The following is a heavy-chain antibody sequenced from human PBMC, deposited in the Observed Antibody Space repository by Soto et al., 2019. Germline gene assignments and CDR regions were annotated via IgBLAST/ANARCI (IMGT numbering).Heavy chain of an antibody. D-gene: IGHD3-10*01. CDR1: GDSVSSNIAA. CDR3: ARDLLWFGGVIGLGFDY. Sequence: PSQTLSLICAISGDSVSSNIAAWNWFRQSPSRGLVWLGRTYYRSKWYNDYAVSVKSRITINSDTSKNQFSLQLNSVTPEDTAVYYCARDLLWFGGVIGLGFDYWGQGTLVTVSS. V-gene: IGHV6-1*01. J-gene: IGHJ4*02. CDR2: TYYRSKWYN.